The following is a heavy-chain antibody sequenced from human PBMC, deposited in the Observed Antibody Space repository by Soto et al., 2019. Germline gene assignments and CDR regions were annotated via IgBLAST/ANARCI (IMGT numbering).Heavy chain of an antibody. J-gene: IGHJ3*02. CDR3: ARDRDYGGIVDAFDI. CDR2: IYSGGST. D-gene: IGHD4-17*01. CDR1: GFTFSNAW. V-gene: IGHV3-66*01. Sequence: GGSLRLSCAASGFTFSNAWMNWVRQAPGKGLEWVSVIYSGGSTYYADSVKGRFTISRDNSKNTLYLQMNSLRAEDTAVYYCARDRDYGGIVDAFDIWGQGTMVTVSS.